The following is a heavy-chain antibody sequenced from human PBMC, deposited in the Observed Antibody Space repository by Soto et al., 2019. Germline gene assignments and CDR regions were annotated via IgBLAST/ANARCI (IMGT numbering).Heavy chain of an antibody. CDR2: INHNSGGT. D-gene: IGHD1-7*01. CDR1: GYTFTDYY. V-gene: IGHV1-2*02. Sequence: GASVKVSCKASGYTFTDYYMHWVRQAPGQGLEWMGWINHNSGGTNYAQKFQGRVTMTRDTSISTAYMELSRLRSDDTAVYYCARKLELRGSYYYYYDMDVWGQGTTVTVSS. J-gene: IGHJ6*02. CDR3: ARKLELRGSYYYYYDMDV.